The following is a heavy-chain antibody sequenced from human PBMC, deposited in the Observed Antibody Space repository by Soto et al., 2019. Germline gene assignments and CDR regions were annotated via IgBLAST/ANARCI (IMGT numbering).Heavy chain of an antibody. V-gene: IGHV1-3*01. CDR2: INAGNDNT. D-gene: IGHD3-3*01. CDR1: GFTFNNYV. J-gene: IGHJ6*02. Sequence: QVQLVESGGGVVQPGRSLRLSCAASGFTFNNYVMHWVRQAPGQRLEWMGWINAGNDNTKYSQKFQGRVTITRDTSASTVYMELSSLSSEDTAVYYCARVGHYYYGMDVWGQGTTVTVSS. CDR3: ARVGHYYYGMDV.